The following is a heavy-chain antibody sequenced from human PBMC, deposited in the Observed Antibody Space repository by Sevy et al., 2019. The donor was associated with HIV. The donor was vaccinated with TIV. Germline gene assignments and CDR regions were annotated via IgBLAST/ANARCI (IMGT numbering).Heavy chain of an antibody. Sequence: GGSLRLSCAASGFSFSTYWMHWVRQAPGRGLVWVSRINSDGSITTYADSVKGRFTTSRDNAKNTLYLQMNRLRAEDTAVYYCSRGLGNGGFDYWGQGTLVTVSS. J-gene: IGHJ4*02. CDR3: SRGLGNGGFDY. V-gene: IGHV3-74*01. CDR2: INSDGSIT. CDR1: GFSFSTYW. D-gene: IGHD1-1*01.